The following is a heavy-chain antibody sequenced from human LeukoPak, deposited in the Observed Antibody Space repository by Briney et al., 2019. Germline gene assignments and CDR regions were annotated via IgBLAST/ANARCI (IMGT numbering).Heavy chain of an antibody. Sequence: SETLSLTCSVFDGSISNYYWSWIRQPPGKGLEWIGYAYYSGSTTYNPSLESRVTISVDTSKNQFSLKLTAVTAADTAVYCARNSAVATSRSWFDPWGQGTLVTVSS. CDR1: DGSISNYY. CDR3: ARNSAVATSRSWFDP. J-gene: IGHJ5*02. D-gene: IGHD6-19*01. CDR2: AYYSGST. V-gene: IGHV4-59*08.